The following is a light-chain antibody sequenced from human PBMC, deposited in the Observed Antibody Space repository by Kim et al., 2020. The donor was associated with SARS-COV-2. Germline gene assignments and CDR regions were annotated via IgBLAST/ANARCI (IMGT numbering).Light chain of an antibody. V-gene: IGLV2-14*03. J-gene: IGLJ1*01. CDR3: SSYTSSTTYV. CDR2: DVS. Sequence: GQSITNSCTGTNSDVGGYNHVSWYQQHPGKAPKLMVYDVSQRPSGVSNRFSGSKSGNTASLTISGLQAEDEADYYCSSYTSSTTYVFGSGTKVTVL. CDR1: NSDVGGYNH.